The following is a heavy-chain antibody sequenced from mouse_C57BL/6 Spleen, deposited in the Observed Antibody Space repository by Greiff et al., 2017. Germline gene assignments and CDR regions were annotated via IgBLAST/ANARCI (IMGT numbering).Heavy chain of an antibody. J-gene: IGHJ3*01. CDR1: GYTFTSYC. CDR3: ARSDNDDRGLWFGD. Sequence: VQLQQSGAELVKPGASVKMSCKASGYTFTSYCITWVKQRPGQGLEWIGDIYPGGGSTNYNEKFKSKATLTVDTSSSTAYMQLSSLTSEDSAVDYCARSDNDDRGLWFGDWGQATRVTVA. D-gene: IGHD2-12*01. V-gene: IGHV1-55*01. CDR2: IYPGGGST.